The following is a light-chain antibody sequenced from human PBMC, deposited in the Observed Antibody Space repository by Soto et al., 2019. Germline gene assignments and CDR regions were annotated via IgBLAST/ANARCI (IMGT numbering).Light chain of an antibody. J-gene: IGLJ2*01. V-gene: IGLV1-47*01. CDR1: NSNIGNNY. Sequence: QSVLTQTPSASGTPGQRVTITCSGTNSNIGNNYVYWYQQLPGAAPELLIYRNDQRPSGVPDRFSGSKSGTSASLAISGLRCEDEGDYYCAAWDDSLSVFFGGGTKVTVL. CDR2: RND. CDR3: AAWDDSLSVF.